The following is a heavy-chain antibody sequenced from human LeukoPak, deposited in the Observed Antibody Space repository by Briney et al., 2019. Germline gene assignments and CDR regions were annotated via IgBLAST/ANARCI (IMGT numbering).Heavy chain of an antibody. J-gene: IGHJ4*02. CDR3: ARDIDTNF. CDR2: VGKDGSEK. V-gene: IGHV3-7*03. Sequence: GGSLRLSCAASGFIFSNFWMTWVRQVPGKGLEWVANVGKDGSEKHYVDSVRGRFTISRDNAKNSVYLQMSGLRGEDTVIYYCARDIDTNFWGQGTLVTVSS. CDR1: GFIFSNFW. D-gene: IGHD1-26*01.